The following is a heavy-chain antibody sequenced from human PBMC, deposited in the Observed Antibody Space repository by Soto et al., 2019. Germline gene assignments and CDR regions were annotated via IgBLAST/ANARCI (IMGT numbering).Heavy chain of an antibody. CDR1: GFSLSTSGMC. D-gene: IGHD3-10*01. J-gene: IGHJ6*02. CDR2: IDWDDDK. V-gene: IGHV2-70*01. CDR3: ARIPVDYYGSGSYYNVYYYYGMDV. Sequence: ESGPTLVNPTQTLTLTCTFSGFSLSTSGMCVSWIRQPPGKALEWLALIDWDDDKYYSTSLKTRLTISKDTSKNQVVLTMTNMDPVDTATYYCARIPVDYYGSGSYYNVYYYYGMDVWGQGTTVTVSS.